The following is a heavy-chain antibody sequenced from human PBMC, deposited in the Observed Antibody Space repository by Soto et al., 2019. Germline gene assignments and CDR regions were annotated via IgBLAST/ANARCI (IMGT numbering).Heavy chain of an antibody. Sequence: PSETLSLTCTVSGGSISSSSYYWGWIRQPPGKGLEWIGSIYYSGSTYYNPSLKSRVTISVDTSKNQFSLKLSSVTAADTAVYYCARHVKDDFWSGYYWHYYYGMDVWGQGTTVTVS. V-gene: IGHV4-39*01. J-gene: IGHJ6*02. CDR1: GGSISSSSYY. D-gene: IGHD3-3*01. CDR2: IYYSGST. CDR3: ARHVKDDFWSGYYWHYYYGMDV.